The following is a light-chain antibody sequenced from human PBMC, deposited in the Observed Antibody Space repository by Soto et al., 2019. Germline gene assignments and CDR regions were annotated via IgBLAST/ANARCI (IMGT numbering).Light chain of an antibody. J-gene: IGKJ3*01. CDR2: WAS. CDR1: QSVLHSSNNKNY. Sequence: DIVMTQSPDSLDVSLGQRATITCKPSQSVLHSSNNKNYLTWYQQKPGQPPKMLIYWASTRESGVHDRFSGGGSGTDFTLTIGSVQGEEGAVYYCEQFYTKRVGIGRGNKVDIK. V-gene: IGKV4-1*01. CDR3: EQFYTKRVG.